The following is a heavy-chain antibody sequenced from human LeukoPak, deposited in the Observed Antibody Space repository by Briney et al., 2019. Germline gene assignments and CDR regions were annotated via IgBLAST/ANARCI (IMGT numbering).Heavy chain of an antibody. CDR1: GGSISSSSYY. CDR2: IYYSGST. D-gene: IGHD2-15*01. V-gene: IGHV4-39*07. Sequence: MPSETLSLTCTVSGGSISSSSYYWGWIRQPPGKGLEWIGSIYYSGSTYYNPSLKSRVTISVDTSKNQFSLKLSSVTAADTAVYYCARGPVGWWSYGMDVWGQGTTVTVSS. J-gene: IGHJ6*02. CDR3: ARGPVGWWSYGMDV.